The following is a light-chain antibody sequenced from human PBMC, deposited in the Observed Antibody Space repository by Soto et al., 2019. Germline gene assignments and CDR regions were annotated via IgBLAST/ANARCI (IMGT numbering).Light chain of an antibody. V-gene: IGKV3-20*01. J-gene: IGKJ1*01. CDR3: QQYGSSPTT. CDR2: GAS. CDR1: QSVDGY. Sequence: EIVLTQSPGTLSVSLGESATLSCRASQSVDGYLAWYQQKPGQAPRLLIYGASSRATDIPDRFSGSGSGTDFTLTISRLEPVDSAVYYCQQYGSSPTTFGQGTKVDIK.